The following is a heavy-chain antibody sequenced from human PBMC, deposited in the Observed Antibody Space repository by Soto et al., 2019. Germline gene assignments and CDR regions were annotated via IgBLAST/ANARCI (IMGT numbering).Heavy chain of an antibody. CDR1: GYIFNHYG. D-gene: IGHD2-2*01. J-gene: IGHJ4*02. Sequence: QVQLVQSGAEVKRPGASVKVSCRASGYIFNHYGINWVRQAPGQGLEGVGWIAPVNGKTNSLQTLQDRISMTIDTSARTAYLEVRSLTSADTGVYFCAREGGSSTYYPLELDYWGPGTLVTVSS. CDR3: AREGGSSTYYPLELDY. V-gene: IGHV1-18*04. CDR2: IAPVNGKT.